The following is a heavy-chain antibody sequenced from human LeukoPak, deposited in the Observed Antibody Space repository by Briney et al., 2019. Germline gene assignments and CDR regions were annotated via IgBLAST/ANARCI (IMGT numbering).Heavy chain of an antibody. J-gene: IGHJ6*02. CDR1: GFTFSSYS. CDR2: ISSSSSYI. CDR3: AGTDALYYYGMDV. Sequence: GGSLRLSCAASGFTFSSYSMNWVRQAPGKGLEWVSSISSSSSYIYYADSVKGRFTTSRDNAKNSLYLQMNSLRAEDTAVYYCAGTDALYYYGMDVWGQGTTVTVSS. V-gene: IGHV3-21*01.